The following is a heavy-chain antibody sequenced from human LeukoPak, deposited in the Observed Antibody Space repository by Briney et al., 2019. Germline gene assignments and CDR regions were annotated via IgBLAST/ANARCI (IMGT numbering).Heavy chain of an antibody. CDR3: AKDIGYSSGWYSAFDI. D-gene: IGHD6-19*01. CDR1: GFTFDDYA. Sequence: GGSLRLSCAASGFTFDDYAMHWVRQAPGKGLEWVSGISWNSGSIGYADSVKGRFTISRDNAKNSLCLQMNSLRAEDMALYYCAKDIGYSSGWYSAFDIWGQGTMVTVSS. CDR2: ISWNSGSI. J-gene: IGHJ3*02. V-gene: IGHV3-9*03.